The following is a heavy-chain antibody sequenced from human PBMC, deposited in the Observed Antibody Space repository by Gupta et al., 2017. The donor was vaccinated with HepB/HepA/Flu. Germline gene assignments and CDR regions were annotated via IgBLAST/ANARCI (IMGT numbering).Heavy chain of an antibody. CDR1: GLTFSNYN. V-gene: IGHV3-48*02. J-gene: IGHJ3*02. CDR2: ISSSANSV. Sequence: EVQLVESGGGLVQPGGSLRLSCAVSGLTFSNYNINWVRQAPGKGLEWLSYISSSANSVVYTDSVKGRFIISRDNAKDSLNLQMSNLRDEDTAMYYCATNGTSMTTARFPAFDIWGQGTMVIVSS. D-gene: IGHD4-17*01. CDR3: ATNGTSMTTARFPAFDI.